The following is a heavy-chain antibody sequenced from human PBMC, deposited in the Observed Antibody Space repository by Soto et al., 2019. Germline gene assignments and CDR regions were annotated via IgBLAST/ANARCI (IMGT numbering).Heavy chain of an antibody. CDR2: INHSGST. V-gene: IGHV4-34*01. Sequence: QVQLQQWGAGLLKPSETLSLTCAVYGGSFSGYYWSWIRQPPGKGLEWIGEINHSGSTNYNPSLKSRVTISVDTSKNQFSLKLSSVTAADTAVHYCARVGSSWYVGWFDPWGQGTLVTVSS. D-gene: IGHD6-13*01. CDR1: GGSFSGYY. J-gene: IGHJ5*02. CDR3: ARVGSSWYVGWFDP.